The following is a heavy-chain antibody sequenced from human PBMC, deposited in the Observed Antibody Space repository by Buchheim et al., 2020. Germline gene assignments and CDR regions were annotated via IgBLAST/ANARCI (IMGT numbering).Heavy chain of an antibody. Sequence: EVQVLESGGGLVQPGESLRLSCAASEFTFGSYAMSWVRQAPGKGLEWVSTITDGGGSTCYADSVKGRFTISSVNSTNTLYLQMNSLRAEDTAVYYCAKCGSSWYSPVDYWGQGTL. J-gene: IGHJ4*02. CDR2: ITDGGGST. D-gene: IGHD6-13*01. V-gene: IGHV3-23*01. CDR3: AKCGSSWYSPVDY. CDR1: EFTFGSYA.